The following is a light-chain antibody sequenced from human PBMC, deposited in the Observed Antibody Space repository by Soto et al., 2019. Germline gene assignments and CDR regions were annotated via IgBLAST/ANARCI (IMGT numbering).Light chain of an antibody. J-gene: IGLJ1*01. V-gene: IGLV2-14*03. Sequence: QSVLAQPASVSGSPGQSITISCTGTSSDVGGYNYVSWYQQHPGKAPKLMIYEVSNRPSGVSNRFSGSKSGNTASLTISGLQAEDEADYYCSSYTTRSTPPYLFGTGTKVTVL. CDR1: SSDVGGYNY. CDR3: SSYTTRSTPPYL. CDR2: EVS.